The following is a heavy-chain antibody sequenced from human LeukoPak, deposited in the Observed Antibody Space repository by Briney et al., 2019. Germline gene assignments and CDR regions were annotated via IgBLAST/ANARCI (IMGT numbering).Heavy chain of an antibody. CDR1: GGSIRSYH. Sequence: PSETLSLTCTVSGGSIRSYHWSRIRQPPGKGLEWIGYIYYSGSTNYNPSLKSRVTISADTSKNQFSLKLSSVTAADTAVYYCARGGPIDPFDYWGQGTLVTVSS. D-gene: IGHD1-26*01. J-gene: IGHJ4*02. V-gene: IGHV4-59*01. CDR3: ARGGPIDPFDY. CDR2: IYYSGST.